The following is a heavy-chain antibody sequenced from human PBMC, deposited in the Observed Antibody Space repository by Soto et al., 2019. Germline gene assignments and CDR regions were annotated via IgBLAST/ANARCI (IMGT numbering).Heavy chain of an antibody. CDR1: GGTFSSYT. D-gene: IGHD5-12*01. V-gene: IGHV1-69*02. CDR3: ARSGGGYDFQGQDY. Sequence: ASVKVSCKASGGTFSSYTISWVRQAPGQGLEWMGRIIPILGIANYAQKFQGRVTITADKSTSKAYMELSSLGSEDTAVYYCARSGGGYDFQGQDYWGQGTLVTVSS. CDR2: IIPILGIA. J-gene: IGHJ4*02.